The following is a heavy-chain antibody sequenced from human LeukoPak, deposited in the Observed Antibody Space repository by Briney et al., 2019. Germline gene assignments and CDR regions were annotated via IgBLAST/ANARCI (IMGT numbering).Heavy chain of an antibody. D-gene: IGHD1-1*01. CDR3: ATGDWNDADH. CDR2: IYTTGSI. J-gene: IGHJ5*02. V-gene: IGHV4-4*07. CDR1: GGSISSYS. Sequence: SETLSLTCTVSGGSISSYSWNWIRQPAGKGLEWIGRIYTTGSINYSPSLKSRVTMSVDTSKNQFSLKLTSVTAADTAMYYCATGDWNDADHWGQGTLVTVSS.